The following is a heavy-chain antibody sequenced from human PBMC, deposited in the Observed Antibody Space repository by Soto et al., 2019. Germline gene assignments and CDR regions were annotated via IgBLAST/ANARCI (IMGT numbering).Heavy chain of an antibody. V-gene: IGHV3-30-3*01. D-gene: IGHD3-22*01. CDR1: GFTFSSYA. J-gene: IGHJ4*02. CDR3: ARECTGSGYYYSFDY. Sequence: GGSLRLSCAASGFTFSSYAMHWVRQAPGKGLEWVAVISYDGSNKYYADSVKGRFTISRDNSKNTLYLQMNSLRAEDTAVYYCARECTGSGYYYSFDYWGQGTLVTVSS. CDR2: ISYDGSNK.